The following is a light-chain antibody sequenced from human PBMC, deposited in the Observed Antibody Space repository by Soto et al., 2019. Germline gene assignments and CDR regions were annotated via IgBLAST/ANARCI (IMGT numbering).Light chain of an antibody. CDR2: KAA. CDR1: DNIAPW. CDR3: QHYNSFSRT. V-gene: IGKV1-5*03. Sequence: DIQMTQSPSTLSASVGDRVAITCRARDNIAPWVAWYQQKPGKAPTLLIYKAANLADEVPSRFAGSGSGTDFTLTITRLQPDDFATSYCQHYNSFSRTFGQGTKVDSK. J-gene: IGKJ1*01.